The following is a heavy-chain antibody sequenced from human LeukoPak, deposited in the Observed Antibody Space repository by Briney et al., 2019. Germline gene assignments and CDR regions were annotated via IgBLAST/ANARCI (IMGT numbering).Heavy chain of an antibody. CDR1: GFTLSSLA. J-gene: IGHJ4*02. CDR2: SGTRSGTK. CDR3: LLQMTYGELSNPDF. Sequence: GGSLRLSCAASGFTLSSLAMHWVRQAPGKGLEWVSSSGTRSGTKYYADSVMGRFTISRDSAMNSVSLQINSLRAEDTAVYYCLLQMTYGELSNPDFRGQGTLVTVSS. D-gene: IGHD3-16*02. V-gene: IGHV3-21*01.